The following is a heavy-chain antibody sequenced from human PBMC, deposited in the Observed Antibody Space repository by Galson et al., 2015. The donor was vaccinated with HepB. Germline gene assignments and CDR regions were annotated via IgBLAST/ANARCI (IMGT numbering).Heavy chain of an antibody. D-gene: IGHD6-13*01. CDR1: GGPFTNFP. J-gene: IGHJ6*04. CDR3: ASRRSSSWADYFYYSMDV. V-gene: IGHV1-69*13. CDR2: IIPVFSTA. Sequence: SVKVSCKASGGPFTNFPISWVRQAPGQGLEWMGGIIPVFSTANYAQKFQGRVTITADESTSTAYVELSSLTSEDTAVYYCASRRSSSWADYFYYSMDVWGKGTTVTVSS.